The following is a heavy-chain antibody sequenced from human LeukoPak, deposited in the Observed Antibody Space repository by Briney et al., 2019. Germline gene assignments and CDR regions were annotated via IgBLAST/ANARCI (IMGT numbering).Heavy chain of an antibody. D-gene: IGHD3-9*01. Sequence: GGSLRLSCAASGFTFSSYGMHWVRQAPGKGLEWVGRIKSKTDGGTTDYAAPVKGRFTISRDDSKNTLYLQMNSLKTEDAAVYYCATDPYYDILTGSGYFHYWGQGTLVTVSS. J-gene: IGHJ4*02. CDR1: GFTFSSYG. CDR2: IKSKTDGGTT. V-gene: IGHV3-15*01. CDR3: ATDPYYDILTGSGYFHY.